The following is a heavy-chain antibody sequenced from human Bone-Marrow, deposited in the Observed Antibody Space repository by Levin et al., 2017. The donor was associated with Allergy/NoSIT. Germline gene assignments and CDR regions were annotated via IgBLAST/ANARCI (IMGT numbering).Heavy chain of an antibody. CDR3: ARDFRPNSDYQGWGDY. CDR1: GFTFSNYW. V-gene: IGHV3-7*01. Sequence: PGGSLRLSCAASGFTFSNYWMAWVRQAPGKGLEWVGNINPGGSDKYSLDSVKGRFTISRDNAKNSLFLQMTNLGVGDTAVYYCARDFRPNSDYQGWGDYWGQGTLITVSS. CDR2: INPGGSDK. D-gene: IGHD3-10*01. J-gene: IGHJ4*02.